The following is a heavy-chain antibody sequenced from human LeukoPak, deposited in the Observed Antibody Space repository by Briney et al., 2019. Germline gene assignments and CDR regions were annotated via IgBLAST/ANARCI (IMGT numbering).Heavy chain of an antibody. CDR2: INHSGST. CDR1: GGSFSGYY. D-gene: IGHD2-2*01. V-gene: IGHV4-34*01. J-gene: IGHJ3*02. Sequence: SETLSLTCAVYGGSFSGYYWSWIRQPPGKGLEWIGEINHSGSTNYNPSLKSRVTIPVDTSKNQFSLKLSSVTAADTAVYYCARALYCSSTSCYYVPHRRAFDIWGQGTMVTVSS. CDR3: ARALYCSSTSCYYVPHRRAFDI.